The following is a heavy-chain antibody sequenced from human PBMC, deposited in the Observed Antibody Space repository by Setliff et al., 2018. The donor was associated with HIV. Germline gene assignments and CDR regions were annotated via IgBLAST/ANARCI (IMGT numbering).Heavy chain of an antibody. V-gene: IGHV1-69*13. CDR3: ARNQGDSSGWYAGDY. CDR2: IIPMYEIT. CDR1: GDTFRSHA. J-gene: IGHJ4*01. D-gene: IGHD6-19*01. Sequence: SVKVSCKASGDTFRSHAFSWVRQAPGQGLEWMGGIIPMYEITNYAQKFQGRVTSTADESTTTAYMELRGLKSDNTAVYYCARNQGDSSGWYAGDYWGHGTLVTVSS.